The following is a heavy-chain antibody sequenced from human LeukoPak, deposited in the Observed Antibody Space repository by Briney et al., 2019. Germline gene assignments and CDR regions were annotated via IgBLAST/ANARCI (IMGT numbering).Heavy chain of an antibody. D-gene: IGHD6-6*01. CDR1: GFTFSNYG. CDR2: ISSSSSSI. V-gene: IGHV3-48*01. J-gene: IGHJ4*02. Sequence: GGSLRLSCAASGFTFSNYGMDWVRQAPGKGLEWVAYISSSSSSIYYADSVKGRFTISRDNAKNSLFLQMNSLGAEDTAVYYCARGGAARPDYWGQGTLVTVSS. CDR3: ARGGAARPDY.